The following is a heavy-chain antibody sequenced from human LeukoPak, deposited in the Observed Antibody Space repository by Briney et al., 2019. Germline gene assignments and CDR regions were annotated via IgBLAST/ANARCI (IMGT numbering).Heavy chain of an antibody. CDR2: IKSKTDGGTT. Sequence: GGSLRLSCAASGFTFSNAWMSWVRQAPGKGLEWVGRIKSKTDGGTTDYAAPVKGRFTISRDDSKNTLHLQMNSLKTEDTAVYYCTTDGEPFFGGYPYWGQGTLVTVSS. J-gene: IGHJ4*02. D-gene: IGHD3-22*01. CDR1: GFTFSNAW. CDR3: TTDGEPFFGGYPY. V-gene: IGHV3-15*01.